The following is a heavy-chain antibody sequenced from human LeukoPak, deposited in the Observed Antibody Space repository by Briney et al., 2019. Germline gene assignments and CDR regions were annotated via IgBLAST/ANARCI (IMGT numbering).Heavy chain of an antibody. J-gene: IGHJ4*02. Sequence: ASVTVSCTSSGYTFTSYGISWVRQAPGQGLEWMGCISAYNGNTNYAQKLQGRVTMTTDTSTSTAYMELSSLRSEDTAVYYCATLGYCSSTSCPYDYWGQGTLVTVSS. D-gene: IGHD2-2*01. CDR1: GYTFTSYG. V-gene: IGHV1-18*01. CDR2: ISAYNGNT. CDR3: ATLGYCSSTSCPYDY.